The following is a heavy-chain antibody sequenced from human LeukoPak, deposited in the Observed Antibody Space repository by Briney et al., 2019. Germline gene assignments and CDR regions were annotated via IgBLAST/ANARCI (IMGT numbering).Heavy chain of an antibody. CDR1: GGSISSGDYY. CDR2: IYYSGST. CDR3: ARDRITIFGVVSRYDAFDI. D-gene: IGHD3-3*01. V-gene: IGHV4-30-4*01. Sequence: SETLSLTCTVSGGSISSGDYYWSWIRQPPGTGLEWIGYIYYSGSTYYNPSLKSRVTISVDTSKNQFSLKLSSVTAADTAVYYCARDRITIFGVVSRYDAFDIWGQGTMVTVSS. J-gene: IGHJ3*02.